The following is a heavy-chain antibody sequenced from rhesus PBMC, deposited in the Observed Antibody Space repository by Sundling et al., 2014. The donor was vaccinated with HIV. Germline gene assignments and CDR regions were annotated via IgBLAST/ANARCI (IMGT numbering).Heavy chain of an antibody. CDR3: AIRRAVVSSGGFDV. CDR1: GGSIRSNY. Sequence: QVQLQESGPGLVKPSETLSLTCTVSGGSIRSNYWSWIRQSPGKGLEWIGYIHGESGNTRYNPSLKSRVTISTDTSNNQFSLNLNSVTAADTAVYYCAIRRAVVSSGGFDVWGPGVFVTVSS. CDR2: IHGESGNT. J-gene: IGHJ5-1*01. D-gene: IGHD2-39*02. V-gene: IGHV4-147*01.